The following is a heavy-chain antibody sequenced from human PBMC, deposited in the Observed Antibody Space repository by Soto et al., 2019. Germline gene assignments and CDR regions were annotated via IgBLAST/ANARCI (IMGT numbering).Heavy chain of an antibody. V-gene: IGHV4-59*01. D-gene: IGHD3-10*01. J-gene: IGHJ6*02. CDR2: IYYSGST. CDR3: ARTRITTVRGAAPYYYYYGMDA. CDR1: GGSISSYY. Sequence: PSETLSLTCTVSGGSISSYYWSWIRQPPGKGLEWIGYIYYSGSTNYNPSLKSRVTISVDTSKNQFSLKLSSVTAADTAVYYCARTRITTVRGAAPYYYYYGMDAWGQGTTVTVSS.